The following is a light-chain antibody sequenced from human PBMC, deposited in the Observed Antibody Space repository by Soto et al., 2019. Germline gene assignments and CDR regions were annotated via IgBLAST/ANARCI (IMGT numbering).Light chain of an antibody. CDR3: SSYTIISNLDV. V-gene: IGLV2-14*01. CDR1: SSDVGGYNY. CDR2: DVS. Sequence: QSVLTQPASVSGSPGQSITISCTGTSSDVGGYNYVSWYQQHPGKAPKLMIYDVSNRPSGVSNRFSGSKSGNTASLTISGLQAEDEADYYCSSYTIISNLDVFGTGTKVTVL. J-gene: IGLJ1*01.